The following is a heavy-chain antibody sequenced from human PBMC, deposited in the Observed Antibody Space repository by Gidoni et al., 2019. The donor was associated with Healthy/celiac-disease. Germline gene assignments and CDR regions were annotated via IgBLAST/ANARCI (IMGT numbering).Heavy chain of an antibody. V-gene: IGHV3-33*01. CDR1: GFTFSSYG. CDR2: IWYDGSNK. J-gene: IGHJ4*02. Sequence: QVQLVESGGGVVQPGRSLRLSCAASGFTFSSYGMHWVRQAPGKGLEWVAVIWYDGSNKYYADSVKGRFTISRDNSKNTLYLQMNSLRAEDTAVYYCARAGVGATTLGLDYWGQGTLVTVSS. CDR3: ARAGVGATTLGLDY. D-gene: IGHD1-26*01.